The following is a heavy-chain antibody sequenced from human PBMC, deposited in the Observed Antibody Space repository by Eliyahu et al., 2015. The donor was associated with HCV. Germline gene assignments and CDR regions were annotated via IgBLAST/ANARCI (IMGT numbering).Heavy chain of an antibody. D-gene: IGHD2-8*02. CDR3: ARESLSSTGWAAPQMSFFDY. V-gene: IGHV1-2*02. CDR2: INPKSGGA. J-gene: IGHJ4*02. CDR1: GYTFTDYY. Sequence: QVQLVQSGAEVKKPGASVKVSCKASGYTFTDYYXHWVRQAPGQGLEWMGWINPKSGGANYAQKFHGRVTMTRDTSISTAYMELSRLISDDTAVYSCARESLSSTGWAAPQMSFFDYWGQGALVTVSS.